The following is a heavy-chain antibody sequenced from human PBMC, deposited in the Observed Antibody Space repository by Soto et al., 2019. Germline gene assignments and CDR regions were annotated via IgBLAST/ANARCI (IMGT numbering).Heavy chain of an antibody. CDR1: GYIFTSYW. D-gene: IGHD6-25*01. V-gene: IGHV5-51*01. CDR2: IYPGDSDT. J-gene: IGHJ6*02. CDR3: ARLMRTASYGMDV. Sequence: PVESLNISCKGSGYIFTSYWIGWFRQMPVKVLEWMGIIYPGDSDTRYSPSFQGQVTFSADKSISTAYLQWSSLKASDTAMYYCARLMRTASYGMDVWGQGTTVTVSS.